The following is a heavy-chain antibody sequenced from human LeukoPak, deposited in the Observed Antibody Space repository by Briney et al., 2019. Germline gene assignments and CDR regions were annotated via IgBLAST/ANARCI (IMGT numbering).Heavy chain of an antibody. Sequence: GGSLRLSCAASGFTFSNYAMNWVRQAPGKGLEWVANIKSDGSEEYYGDSVKGRFTISRDNAKNSLYLQMNSLRVEDTAVYYCARGDLWLGHWGQGSLVTVSS. CDR1: GFTFSNYA. D-gene: IGHD3-10*01. CDR2: IKSDGSEE. CDR3: ARGDLWLGH. V-gene: IGHV3-7*01. J-gene: IGHJ4*02.